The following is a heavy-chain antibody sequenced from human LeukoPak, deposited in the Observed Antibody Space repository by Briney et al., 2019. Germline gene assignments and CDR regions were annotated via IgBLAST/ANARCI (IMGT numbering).Heavy chain of an antibody. Sequence: KTSETLSLTCAVSGGSISSSNWWSWVRQPPGKGLEWIGSIYYSGSTYYNPSLKSRVTISVDTSKNQFSLKLSSVTAADTAVYYCAAIGRLTGYYIHYYYMDVWGKGTTVTISS. J-gene: IGHJ6*03. CDR1: GGSISSSNW. CDR2: IYYSGST. CDR3: AAIGRLTGYYIHYYYMDV. D-gene: IGHD3-9*01. V-gene: IGHV4-39*01.